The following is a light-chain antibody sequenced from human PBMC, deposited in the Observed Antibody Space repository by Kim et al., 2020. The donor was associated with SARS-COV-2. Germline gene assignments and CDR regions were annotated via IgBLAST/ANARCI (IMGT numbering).Light chain of an antibody. CDR3: QQYYTTPYT. V-gene: IGKV4-1*01. Sequence: DIVMTQSPDSLAMSLGERATINCKSSQTILYSSNNKNYLAWYQQKPRQPPKLLIYWASTRESGVPDRFSGSGSGTDFTLTISTLEAEDVAVYYCQQYYTTPYTFGQGTKVDIK. CDR2: WAS. J-gene: IGKJ2*01. CDR1: QTILYSSNNKNY.